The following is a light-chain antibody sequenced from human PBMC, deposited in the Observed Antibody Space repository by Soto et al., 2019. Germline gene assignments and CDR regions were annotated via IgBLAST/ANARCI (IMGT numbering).Light chain of an antibody. CDR3: QHYNSYSEA. Sequence: EIVMTQSPATLSVSPGERATLSCRASQSVSSNLAWFQQKSGQAPRLLIYGASTRVTGIPARFSGSGSGTEFTLTISSLQPDDFATYYCQHYNSYSEAFGQGTKVDIK. J-gene: IGKJ1*01. CDR2: GAS. V-gene: IGKV3-15*01. CDR1: QSVSSN.